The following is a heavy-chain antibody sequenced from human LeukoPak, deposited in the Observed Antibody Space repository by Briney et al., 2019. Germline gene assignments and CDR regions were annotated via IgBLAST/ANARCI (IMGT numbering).Heavy chain of an antibody. V-gene: IGHV4-59*01. D-gene: IGHD1-1*01. CDR3: AGQLDGYLDY. Sequence: SETLSLTCAVYGGSFSNYYWSWIRQPPGKGLEWIGYIYYSGSTNYNPSLKSRVTISVDTSKNQFSLKLSSVTAADTAVYYCAGQLDGYLDYWGQGTLVTVSS. CDR2: IYYSGST. J-gene: IGHJ4*02. CDR1: GGSFSNYY.